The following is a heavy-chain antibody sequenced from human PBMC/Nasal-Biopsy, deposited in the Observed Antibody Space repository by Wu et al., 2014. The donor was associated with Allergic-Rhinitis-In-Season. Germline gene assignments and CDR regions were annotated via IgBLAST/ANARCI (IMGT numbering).Heavy chain of an antibody. J-gene: IGHJ4*02. CDR2: IWYDGTNE. D-gene: IGHD3/OR15-3a*01. V-gene: IGHV3-33*01. CDR3: TRDYMNFVGLGF. Sequence: LRLSCAASGFSFKIYGMHWVRQAPGKGLEWVASIWYDGTNEDYADSVTGRFTISRDNSKNTLYLQMNSLRAEDTAVYYCTRDYMNFVGLGFWGQGTLVTVS. CDR1: GFSFKIYG.